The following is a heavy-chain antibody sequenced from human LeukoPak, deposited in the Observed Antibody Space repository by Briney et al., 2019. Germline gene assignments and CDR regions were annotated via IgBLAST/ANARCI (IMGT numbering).Heavy chain of an antibody. V-gene: IGHV1-69*04. Sequence: SVKVSCKASGGTFSSYAISWVRQAPGQGLEWMGRIIPILGIANYAQKFQGGVTITADKSTSTAYMELSSLRSEDTAVYYCARDFRGTTVTTPFDYWGQGTLVTVSS. CDR3: ARDFRGTTVTTPFDY. D-gene: IGHD4-17*01. CDR1: GGTFSSYA. J-gene: IGHJ4*02. CDR2: IIPILGIA.